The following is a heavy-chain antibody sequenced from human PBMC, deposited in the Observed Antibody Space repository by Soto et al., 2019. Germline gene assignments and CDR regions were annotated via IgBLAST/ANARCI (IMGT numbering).Heavy chain of an antibody. Sequence: EVQLVESGGGLVRPGESLRLSCAASGFTFTSAWINWVRQAPGKGLEWAGRIKSKIDGGTVDYGAPVKGRFTISRDDSKNTAYLQMNSLRNEDTAVYYCTTAERGGSYYSDYWGQGTLVTVSS. J-gene: IGHJ4*02. CDR2: IKSKIDGGTV. CDR3: TTAERGGSYYSDY. D-gene: IGHD1-26*01. CDR1: GFTFTSAW. V-gene: IGHV3-15*07.